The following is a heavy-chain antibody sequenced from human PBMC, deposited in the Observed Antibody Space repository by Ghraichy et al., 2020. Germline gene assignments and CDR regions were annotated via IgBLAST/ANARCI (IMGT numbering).Heavy chain of an antibody. CDR3: AKDLADCSPGTFSLYYYYGMDV. CDR1: GYTFTSFG. CDR2: ISGYNGNI. V-gene: IGHV1-18*01. Sequence: ASVKVSCKTSGYTFTSFGISWVRQAPGQGLEWMGWISGYNGNINYAQKLQGRVTMTTDTSTSTAYMELRGLRSDDTAVYYCAKDLADCSPGTFSLYYYYGMDVWGQGTTVTVSS. D-gene: IGHD2-15*01. J-gene: IGHJ6*02.